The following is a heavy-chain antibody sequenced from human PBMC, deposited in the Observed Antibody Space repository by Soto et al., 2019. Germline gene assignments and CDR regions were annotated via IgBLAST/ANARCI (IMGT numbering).Heavy chain of an antibody. CDR3: AGVVGGLGHWFDP. D-gene: IGHD1-26*01. CDR1: GGSISSGGYY. J-gene: IGHJ5*02. Sequence: QVQLQESGPGLVKPSPTLSLTCTVSGGSISSGGYYWSWIRQHPGKGLEWIGYIYYSGSTHYNPSLKSRVTISVDTSKNHFSLKLSSVTAADTAVYYCAGVVGGLGHWFDPWGQGTLVTVSS. CDR2: IYYSGST. V-gene: IGHV4-31*03.